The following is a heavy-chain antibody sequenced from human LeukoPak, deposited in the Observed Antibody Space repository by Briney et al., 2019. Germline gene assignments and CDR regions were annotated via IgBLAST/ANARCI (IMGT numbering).Heavy chain of an antibody. J-gene: IGHJ5*02. Sequence: SETLSLTCTVSGVSISSSYWSWIRQPPGKGLEWIGYIYFTGSTNYNPSLKSRVTMSVDTSNNQFSLKLSSVTAADTAVYYCARRYCTDGVCYLVSWGQGTLVTVSS. CDR2: IYFTGST. V-gene: IGHV4-59*12. D-gene: IGHD2-8*01. CDR1: GVSISSSY. CDR3: ARRYCTDGVCYLVS.